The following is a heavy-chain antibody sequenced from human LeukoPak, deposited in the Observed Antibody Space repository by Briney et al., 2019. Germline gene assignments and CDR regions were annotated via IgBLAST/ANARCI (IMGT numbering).Heavy chain of an antibody. CDR2: INTDTVSA. CDR3: ARKIVGVHSYNY. CDR1: GYTFSTYG. J-gene: IGHJ4*02. Sequence: ASVKVSCKAFGYTFSTYGISWVRQAPGQGPEWMGWINTDTVSAYYAQKFQGRVTLTTDTSTSTAYMELRSLTSDDTAIYYCARKIVGVHSYNYWGQGTLGTVSS. D-gene: IGHD1-26*01. V-gene: IGHV1-18*01.